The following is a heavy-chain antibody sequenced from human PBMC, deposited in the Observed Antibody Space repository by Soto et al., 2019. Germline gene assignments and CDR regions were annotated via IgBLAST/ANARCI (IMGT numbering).Heavy chain of an antibody. V-gene: IGHV3-9*01. Sequence: GGSLRLSCAASGFTFDDYAMHWVRQAPGKGLEWVSGISWNSGSIGYADSVKGRFTISRDNAKNSLYLQMNSLRAEDTALYYCAKGIAAAWVSNAFDIWGQGTMVTVSS. D-gene: IGHD6-13*01. CDR1: GFTFDDYA. CDR2: ISWNSGSI. J-gene: IGHJ3*02. CDR3: AKGIAAAWVSNAFDI.